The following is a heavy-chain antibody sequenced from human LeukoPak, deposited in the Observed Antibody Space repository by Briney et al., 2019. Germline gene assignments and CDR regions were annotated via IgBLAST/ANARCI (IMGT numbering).Heavy chain of an antibody. D-gene: IGHD2-15*01. CDR2: IKSKTDGGTP. V-gene: IGHV3-15*01. Sequence: GSLRLSCAASGFTLSSYAMSWVRQAPGKGLEWVGRIKSKTDGGTPDYAAPVKGRFTISRDDSKNTLYLQMNSLKTEDTAVYYCTTEGGWSFYFDYWGQGTLVTVSS. CDR3: TTEGGWSFYFDY. CDR1: GFTLSSYA. J-gene: IGHJ4*02.